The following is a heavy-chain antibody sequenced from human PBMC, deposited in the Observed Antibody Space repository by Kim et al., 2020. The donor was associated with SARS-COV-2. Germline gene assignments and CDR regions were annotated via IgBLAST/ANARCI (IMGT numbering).Heavy chain of an antibody. CDR3: ATFES. CDR2: SDVTHT. V-gene: IGHV3-33*01. J-gene: IGHJ4*02. Sequence: SDVTHTYYAGYVKGRFTISRDYSKNMLFLQTNSLGAEDTAVYYCATFESWGQGTLVTVSS.